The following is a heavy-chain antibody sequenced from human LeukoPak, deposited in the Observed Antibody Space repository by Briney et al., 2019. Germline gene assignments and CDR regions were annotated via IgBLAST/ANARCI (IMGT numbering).Heavy chain of an antibody. CDR2: INHSGSI. D-gene: IGHD6-13*01. Sequence: SETLSLTCAVYGGSFSGYYWSWIRQPPGKGLEWIGEINHSGSINYNPSLKSRVTISVDTSKNQFSLKLSSVTAADTAVYYCARAPRKHSSSWYGGLDYWGQGTLVTVSS. J-gene: IGHJ4*02. CDR3: ARAPRKHSSSWYGGLDY. CDR1: GGSFSGYY. V-gene: IGHV4-34*01.